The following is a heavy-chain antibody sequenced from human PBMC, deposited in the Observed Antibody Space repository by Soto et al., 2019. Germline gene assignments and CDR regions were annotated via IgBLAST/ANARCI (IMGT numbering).Heavy chain of an antibody. V-gene: IGHV1-2*02. Sequence: ASVKVSCKASGYTFTGYYMHWVRQAPGQGLEWMGWINPNSGGTNYAQKFQGRVTMTRDTSISTAYMELSRLRSDDTAVYYCARVSPGVVAPFDYWGQGPLVTVSS. CDR2: INPNSGGT. D-gene: IGHD2-15*01. CDR1: GYTFTGYY. CDR3: ARVSPGVVAPFDY. J-gene: IGHJ4*02.